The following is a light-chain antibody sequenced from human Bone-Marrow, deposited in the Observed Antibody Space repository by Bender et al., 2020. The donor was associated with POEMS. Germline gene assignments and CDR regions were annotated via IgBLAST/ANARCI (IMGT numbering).Light chain of an antibody. CDR3: CAYVGGTNWI. CDR2: EVD. CDR1: SSNIGAHA. V-gene: IGLV2-23*02. J-gene: IGLJ2*01. Sequence: QSVLTQPPSASGTPGQRVTISCSGGSSNIGAHAVNWYQQHPGKAPKLIIYEVDKRPSGVSDRFSGSKSGNTASLTISGLQAGDEADYYCCAYVGGTNWIFGGGSKLTVL.